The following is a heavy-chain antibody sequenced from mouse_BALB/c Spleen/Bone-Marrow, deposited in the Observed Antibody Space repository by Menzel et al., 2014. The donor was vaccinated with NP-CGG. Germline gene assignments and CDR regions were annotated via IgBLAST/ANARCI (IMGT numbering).Heavy chain of an antibody. V-gene: IGHV1S81*02. D-gene: IGHD1-2*01. CDR1: GYTFTSYY. CDR2: INPSNGGT. Sequence: VQLQQSGAELVKPGASVKLSCKASGYTFTSYYMYWVKQRPGQGLEWTGEINPSNGGTNFNEKFKSKATLTVDKSSSTAYMQLSSLTSEDSAIYYCTRPYYGYVGYAYWGQGTQVTVSA. CDR3: TRPYYGYVGYAY. J-gene: IGHJ3*01.